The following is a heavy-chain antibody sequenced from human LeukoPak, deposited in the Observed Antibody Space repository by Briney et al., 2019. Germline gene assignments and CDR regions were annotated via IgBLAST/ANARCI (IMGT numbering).Heavy chain of an antibody. CDR1: GGSISSYY. Sequence: SETLSLTCTVSGGSISSYYWSWIRQPPGKGLEWIGYSYYSGSTNYNPSLKSRVTISVDTTKNQFSLKLSSVTAADTAVYYCARVHSGGSSPFDPWGQGTLVTVSS. V-gene: IGHV4-59*01. J-gene: IGHJ5*02. CDR2: SYYSGST. D-gene: IGHD2-15*01. CDR3: ARVHSGGSSPFDP.